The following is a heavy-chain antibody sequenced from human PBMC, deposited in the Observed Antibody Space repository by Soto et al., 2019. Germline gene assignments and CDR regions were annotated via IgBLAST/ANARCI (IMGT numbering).Heavy chain of an antibody. CDR2: IYPGDSDT. CDR1: GDNFTSYW. CDR3: AGQYSRGWFPVFDF. Sequence: GAALKISCKGSGDNFTSYWIGWVRQMPGKGLEWMGIIYPGDSDTRYSPSFQGQVTISADKSISTAYLQWSSLKASDTAFFFCAGQYSRGWFPVFDFWVQGTLVPVSS. D-gene: IGHD6-19*01. V-gene: IGHV5-51*01. J-gene: IGHJ3*01.